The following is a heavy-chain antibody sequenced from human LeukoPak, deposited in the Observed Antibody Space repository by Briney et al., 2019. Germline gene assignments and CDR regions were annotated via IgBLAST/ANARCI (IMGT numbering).Heavy chain of an antibody. D-gene: IGHD2-15*01. CDR2: IYSGGTT. J-gene: IGHJ4*02. V-gene: IGHV4-39*01. CDR3: ARHSRNCSGGYCYLYY. CDR1: GGSISDSYY. Sequence: SETLSLTCAVSGGSISDSYYWGWIRQPPGKGLEWIGSIYSGGTTYYNPSLRSRVTLSVDTSKNQFSLKLTSVTAADAAAYYCARHSRNCSGGYCYLYYWGQGTLVTVSS.